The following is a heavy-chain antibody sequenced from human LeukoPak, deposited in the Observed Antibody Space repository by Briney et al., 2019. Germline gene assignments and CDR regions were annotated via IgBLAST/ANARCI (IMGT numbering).Heavy chain of an antibody. CDR1: GGSISSSSYY. CDR2: IYYSGST. CDR3: ARGVTMIVEY. D-gene: IGHD3-22*01. V-gene: IGHV4-39*01. Sequence: SETLSLTCTVSGGSISSSSYYWGWIRQPPGKGLEWIGSIYYSGSTYYNPSLKSRVTISVDTSKNQFSLKLSSVTAADTAAYYCARGVTMIVEYWGQGTLVTVSS. J-gene: IGHJ4*02.